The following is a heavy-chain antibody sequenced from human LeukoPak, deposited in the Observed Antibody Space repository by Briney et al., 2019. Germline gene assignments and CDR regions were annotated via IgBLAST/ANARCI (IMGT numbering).Heavy chain of an antibody. V-gene: IGHV4-34*01. CDR1: GGSFSGYY. CDR3: ARGHRDHDILTGYYYNY. CDR2: INHSGST. J-gene: IGHJ4*02. D-gene: IGHD3-9*01. Sequence: PSETLSLTCAVYGGSFSGYYWSWIRQPPGKGLEWIGEINHSGSTNYNPSLKSRVTTSGDTSKNQFSLKLSSVTAADTAVYYCARGHRDHDILTGYYYNYWGQGTLVTVSS.